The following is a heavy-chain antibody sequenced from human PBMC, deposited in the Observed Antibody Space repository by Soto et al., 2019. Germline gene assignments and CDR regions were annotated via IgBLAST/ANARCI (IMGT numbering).Heavy chain of an antibody. CDR3: ARLACSSTSCYIGSYYCGMDV. Sequence: GESMKVSCKGSGYSFTSYWIGWVRQMPGKGLEWMGIIYPGDSETRYSPSFQGQVTISADKSISTAYLQWSSLKASDTAMYYCARLACSSTSCYIGSYYCGMDVWGQGTTVTLSS. CDR2: IYPGDSET. J-gene: IGHJ6*02. D-gene: IGHD2-2*02. V-gene: IGHV5-51*01. CDR1: GYSFTSYW.